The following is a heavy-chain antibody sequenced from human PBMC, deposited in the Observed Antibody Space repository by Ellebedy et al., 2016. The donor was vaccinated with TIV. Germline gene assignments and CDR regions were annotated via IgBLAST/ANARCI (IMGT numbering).Heavy chain of an antibody. Sequence: PGGSLRLSCTTSGFTFDDYAMHWVRQAPGKGLGWVSSITWNSGYIAYADSVKGRFTISRDNAKNSLYLQMNSLRAEDMALYYCAKDKNSVPEYYFDYWGQGTLVTVSS. CDR1: GFTFDDYA. J-gene: IGHJ4*02. V-gene: IGHV3-9*03. CDR3: AKDKNSVPEYYFDY. D-gene: IGHD5-18*01. CDR2: ITWNSGYI.